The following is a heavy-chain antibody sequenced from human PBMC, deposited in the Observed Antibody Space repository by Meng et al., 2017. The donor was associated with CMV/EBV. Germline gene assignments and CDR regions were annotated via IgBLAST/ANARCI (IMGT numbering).Heavy chain of an antibody. J-gene: IGHJ4*02. CDR2: INPNSGDA. Sequence: FTTYFIYWVRQAPGQGLEWMGWINPNSGDAKYAQNFQGRVTMTRDTSITTAYMEVNSLRAEDTAVYYCAKDAPAAKRITIFGVVGYWGQGTLVTVSS. V-gene: IGHV1-2*02. CDR3: AKDAPAAKRITIFGVVGY. CDR1: FTTYF. D-gene: IGHD3-3*01.